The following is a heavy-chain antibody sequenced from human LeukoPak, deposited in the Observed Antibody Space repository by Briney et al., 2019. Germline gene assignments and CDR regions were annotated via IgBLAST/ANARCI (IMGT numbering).Heavy chain of an antibody. CDR2: IYSGAGT. Sequence: GGSLRLSCAASGFTVSSHYMSWVRQAPGKGLEWVSVIYSGAGTSYADSVQGRFTISRDNSKNTLYLQMNSRRVEDTAVYYCARDRGFSSSWRLFVYWGQGTLVTVSS. D-gene: IGHD6-13*01. CDR1: GFTVSSHY. J-gene: IGHJ4*02. V-gene: IGHV3-66*02. CDR3: ARDRGFSSSWRLFVY.